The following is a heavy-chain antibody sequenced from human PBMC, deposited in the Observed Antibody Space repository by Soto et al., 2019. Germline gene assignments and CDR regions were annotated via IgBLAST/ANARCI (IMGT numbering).Heavy chain of an antibody. CDR2: ISYNGRNK. V-gene: IGHV3-30*03. CDR1: GFSFSNYA. D-gene: IGHD3-16*01. Sequence: GGSLRLSCATSGFSFSNYAMSWVRQAPGKGLEWVAVISYNGRNKHYVDSVKGRFTISRDNSQDTLYLQMDSLRPDDTAVYYCARQAKIGDRSQFYFDSWGQGTLVTVSS. CDR3: ARQAKIGDRSQFYFDS. J-gene: IGHJ4*02.